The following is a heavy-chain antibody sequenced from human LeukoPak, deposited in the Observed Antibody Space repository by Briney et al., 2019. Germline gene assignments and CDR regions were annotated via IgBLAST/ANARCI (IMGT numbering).Heavy chain of an antibody. Sequence: SETLSLTCTVSGGSISSYYWSWIRQPPGKGLEWIGYIYYSGSTNYNPSLKSRVTISVDTSKNQFSLKLSSVTAADTAVYYCARADSYSSGWYGGSDYWGQGTLATVSS. D-gene: IGHD6-19*01. V-gene: IGHV4-59*01. CDR3: ARADSYSSGWYGGSDY. CDR2: IYYSGST. CDR1: GGSISSYY. J-gene: IGHJ4*02.